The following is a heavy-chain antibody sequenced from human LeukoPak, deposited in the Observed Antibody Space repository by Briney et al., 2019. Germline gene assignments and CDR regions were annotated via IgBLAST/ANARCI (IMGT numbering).Heavy chain of an antibody. Sequence: SETLSLTCTVSGGSMTSRCWSWIRQSPGKGLEWIGYIHDSGSTNYNPSLRSRVTISLDTSNNHFSLRLSSVTAADTAMYYCARDSSYCPDASCWGPDVQVVPGYYFDYWGPGILVTVTS. J-gene: IGHJ4*02. CDR3: ARDSSYCPDASCWGPDVQVVPGYYFDY. D-gene: IGHD6-6*01. CDR1: GGSMTSRC. CDR2: IHDSGST. V-gene: IGHV4-59*11.